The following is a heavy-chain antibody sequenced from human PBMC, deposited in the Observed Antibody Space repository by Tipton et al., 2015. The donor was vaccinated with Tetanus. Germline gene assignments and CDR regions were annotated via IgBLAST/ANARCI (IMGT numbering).Heavy chain of an antibody. V-gene: IGHV3-30*03. CDR3: AREGLVLGPAKLSYFDY. J-gene: IGHJ4*02. D-gene: IGHD6-25*01. CDR2: ITSDAKNK. Sequence: SLRLSCEASGFSVSRHVMHWVRQAPGKGLEWVAVITSDAKNKDYADSVKGRFTISSDISKNTLYLQMNSLRTEDTATYYCAREGLVLGPAKLSYFDYWGQGTRVIVSS. CDR1: GFSVSRHV.